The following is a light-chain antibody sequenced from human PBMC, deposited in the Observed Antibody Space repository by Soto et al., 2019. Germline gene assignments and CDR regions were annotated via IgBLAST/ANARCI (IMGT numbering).Light chain of an antibody. V-gene: IGKV1-27*01. J-gene: IGKJ1*01. CDR1: QGISNY. CDR2: GAS. CDR3: QQYNSGPWT. Sequence: DIQMTQSPSSLSASVGDRVTITCRASQGISNYLAWYQQKPGKVPKLLIYGASTLQSGVPSRFSGSGSGTDFTLTISRLEPEDVGTYYCQQYNSGPWTFGQGTKVDIK.